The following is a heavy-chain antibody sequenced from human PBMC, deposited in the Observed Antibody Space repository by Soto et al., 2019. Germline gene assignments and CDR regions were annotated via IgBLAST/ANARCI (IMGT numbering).Heavy chain of an antibody. D-gene: IGHD3-10*01. CDR1: GFTFSNYA. J-gene: IGHJ4*02. CDR2: ISGSGANT. CDR3: AKDLVYFDSGTYSTLDY. V-gene: IGHV3-23*01. Sequence: GGSLRLSCAASGFTFSNYAMNWVRQAPGKGLEWVSGISGSGANTYYADFVKGRFTISRDNSKNTLYLQMNSLRAEDTAVYYCAKDLVYFDSGTYSTLDYWGQGTLVTV.